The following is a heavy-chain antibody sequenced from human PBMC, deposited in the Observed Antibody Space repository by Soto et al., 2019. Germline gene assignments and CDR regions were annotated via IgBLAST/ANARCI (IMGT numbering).Heavy chain of an antibody. Sequence: SQTHRLRYTAAWGNIGNNSYCWGCIRKSPGKGLEWIGSIGYTGTIYYNPSLQSRVTMSADTSENQISLRLSSMTAADTAVYYCASHVHNQGYEYYFDSWSQGTLVTVSS. CDR1: WGNIGNNSYC. V-gene: IGHV4-39*01. J-gene: IGHJ4*02. CDR3: ASHVHNQGYEYYFDS. CDR2: IGYTGTI. D-gene: IGHD3-3*01.